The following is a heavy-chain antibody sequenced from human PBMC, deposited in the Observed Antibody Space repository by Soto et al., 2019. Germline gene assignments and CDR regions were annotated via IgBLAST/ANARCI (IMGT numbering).Heavy chain of an antibody. V-gene: IGHV3-23*01. Sequence: GGSLRLSCAASGFTFSSYAMSWVRQAPGKGLEWVSAISGSGGSTYYADSVKGRFTISRDNSKNTLYLQMNSLRAEDTAVYYCAKDLLGYCSSTSCNNWFDPWGQGTLVTVSS. CDR3: AKDLLGYCSSTSCNNWFDP. D-gene: IGHD2-2*01. J-gene: IGHJ5*02. CDR2: ISGSGGST. CDR1: GFTFSSYA.